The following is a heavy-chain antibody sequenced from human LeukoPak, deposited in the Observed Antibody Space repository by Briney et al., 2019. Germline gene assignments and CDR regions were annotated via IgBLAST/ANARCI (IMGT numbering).Heavy chain of an antibody. CDR1: GGSLSSYY. J-gene: IGHJ4*02. V-gene: IGHV4-59*01. D-gene: IGHD1-1*01. CDR2: IFYSGNT. Sequence: RPSETLSLTCTASGGSLSSYYWSWTRQSPGKGLQWIGHIFYSGNTNYNPSLKSRVIISLDTSKNQFSLNLTSVTAADTALYYCARGPTRYCFDYWGQGTLVTVSS. CDR3: ARGPTRYCFDY.